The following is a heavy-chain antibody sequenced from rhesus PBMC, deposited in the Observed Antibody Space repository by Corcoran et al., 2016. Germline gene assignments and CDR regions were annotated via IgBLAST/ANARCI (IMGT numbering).Heavy chain of an antibody. Sequence: EVQLVETGGGLVQPGGSLKLSCAASGFTFSSYGMSWVRQASGKGLEWVSVINSGGGSTYYADSVKGRFTISRDNSKNTLSLQMNSLRAEDTAVYYCAKARYYSSWSLVYWGQGVLVTVSS. D-gene: IGHD6-13*01. CDR3: AKARYYSSWSLVY. CDR1: GFTFSSYG. CDR2: INSGGGST. V-gene: IGHV3S5*01. J-gene: IGHJ4*01.